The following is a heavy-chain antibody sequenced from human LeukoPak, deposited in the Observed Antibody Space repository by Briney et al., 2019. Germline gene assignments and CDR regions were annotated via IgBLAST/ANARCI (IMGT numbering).Heavy chain of an antibody. D-gene: IGHD6-19*01. V-gene: IGHV3-7*03. J-gene: IGHJ4*02. CDR2: IKQDGSDK. Sequence: PGGSLRLSCAASGFTFNSYWMTWVRQAPGKGLEWVADIKQDGSDKYDAGSVKGRFTISRDNTKSSLYLQMNSLRAEDTAVYFCARYNSAWKTDDYWGQGTLVTVSS. CDR3: ARYNSAWKTDDY. CDR1: GFTFNSYW.